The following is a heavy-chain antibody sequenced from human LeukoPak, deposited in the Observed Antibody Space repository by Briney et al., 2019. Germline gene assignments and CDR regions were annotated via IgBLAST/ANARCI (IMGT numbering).Heavy chain of an antibody. D-gene: IGHD2-2*01. J-gene: IGHJ4*02. CDR2: INHSGST. Sequence: SETLSLTCAVYGGSFSGYYWSWIRQPPGKGLEWIAEINHSGSTNYNPSLKSRATISVDTSKNQFSLRLSSVTAADTAVYYCARGPLLFCSSTSCYPRNDYWGQGTLVTVSS. V-gene: IGHV4-34*01. CDR1: GGSFSGYY. CDR3: ARGPLLFCSSTSCYPRNDY.